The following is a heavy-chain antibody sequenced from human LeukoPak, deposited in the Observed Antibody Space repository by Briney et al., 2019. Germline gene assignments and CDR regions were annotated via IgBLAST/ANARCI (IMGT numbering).Heavy chain of an antibody. J-gene: IGHJ4*02. CDR1: GFTFSSYG. CDR2: INHSGST. CDR3: ARPGNYGSGSYYFDY. V-gene: IGHV4-34*01. D-gene: IGHD3-10*01. Sequence: GTLRLSCAASGFTFSSYGMSWVRQAPGKGLEWIGEINHSGSTNYNPSLKSRVTISVDTSKNQFSLKLSSVTAADTAVYYCARPGNYGSGSYYFDYWGQGTLVTVSS.